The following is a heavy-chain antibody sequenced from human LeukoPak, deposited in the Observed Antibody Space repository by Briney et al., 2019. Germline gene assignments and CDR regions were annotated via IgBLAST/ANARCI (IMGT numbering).Heavy chain of an antibody. Sequence: SQTLSLTCAISGDSVSSNSAAWNWIRQSPSRGLEWLGRTYYRSKWYNDYAVSVKSRITINPDTSKNQFSLQLNSVTPDDTAVYYCARDSCSSTSCYHTPHYYYGMDVWGQGTTVTVSS. CDR2: TYYRSKWYN. V-gene: IGHV6-1*01. CDR1: GDSVSSNSAA. D-gene: IGHD2-2*01. CDR3: ARDSCSSTSCYHTPHYYYGMDV. J-gene: IGHJ6*02.